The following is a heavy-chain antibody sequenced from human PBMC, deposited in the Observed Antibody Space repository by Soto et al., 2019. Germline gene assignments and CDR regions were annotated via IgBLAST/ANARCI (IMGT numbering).Heavy chain of an antibody. D-gene: IGHD3-22*01. Sequence: QITLKKSGPTLVQPTQTLTLTCTFSGFSLSTSGVGVGWIRLSPGKALEWLALIYLDDYKRYSPSLKSRLTITMDTSKNPVVLTMTNRDPVDTATYYCAHTYYYDSSGYFGYWGQETLVTVSS. J-gene: IGHJ4*02. CDR1: GFSLSTSGVG. V-gene: IGHV2-5*02. CDR2: IYLDDYK. CDR3: AHTYYYDSSGYFGY.